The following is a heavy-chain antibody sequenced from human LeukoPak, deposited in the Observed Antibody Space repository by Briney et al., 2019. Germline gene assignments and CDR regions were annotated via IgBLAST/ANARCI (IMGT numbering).Heavy chain of an antibody. J-gene: IGHJ3*02. CDR1: GYTFTSYA. CDR3: ARDGGAYPFYYGGERGDAFDI. CDR2: INAGNGNT. D-gene: IGHD4-23*01. Sequence: ASVKVSCKASGYTFTSYAMHWVRQAPGQRLEWMGWINAGNGNTKYSQKFQGRVTITRDTSASTAYMELSSLRSEDTAVYYCARDGGAYPFYYGGERGDAFDIWGQGTMVTVSS. V-gene: IGHV1-3*01.